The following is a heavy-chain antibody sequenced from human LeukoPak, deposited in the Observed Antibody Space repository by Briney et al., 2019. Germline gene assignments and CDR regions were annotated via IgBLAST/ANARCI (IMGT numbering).Heavy chain of an antibody. D-gene: IGHD1-26*01. CDR1: GFTFSSYW. V-gene: IGHV3-74*01. Sequence: GGSLRLSCAGSGFTFSSYWMHWVRQAPGKGVVWVSRIVSDGSGTTYADSVRGRFTISRDNAKNTLYLQMNSLRAEDTAVYYCARGGSPPEALGDAFDIWGQGTMVTVSS. CDR2: IVSDGSGT. J-gene: IGHJ3*02. CDR3: ARGGSPPEALGDAFDI.